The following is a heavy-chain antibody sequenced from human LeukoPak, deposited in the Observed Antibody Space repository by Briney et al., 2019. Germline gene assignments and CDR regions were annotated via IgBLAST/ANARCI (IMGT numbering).Heavy chain of an antibody. CDR3: ARGTYYDILTGYYNVDNWFDP. D-gene: IGHD3-9*01. J-gene: IGHJ5*02. Sequence: ASVKVSCKASGYTFTDYYMHWVRQAPGQGLEWMGWINPNTGGTNYAQNFQGRVTMTRDTSISTAYMELSRLRSDDTAVFYCARGTYYDILTGYYNVDNWFDPWGQGTLVTVSS. CDR2: INPNTGGT. CDR1: GYTFTDYY. V-gene: IGHV1-2*02.